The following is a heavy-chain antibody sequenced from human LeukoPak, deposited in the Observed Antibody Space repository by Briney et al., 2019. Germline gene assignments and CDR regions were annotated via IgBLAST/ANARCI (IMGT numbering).Heavy chain of an antibody. V-gene: IGHV4-39*01. Sequence: KPSETLSLTCTVSGGSISSSSYYWGWIRQPPGKGLEWIGCIYYSGSTYYSPSLKSRVTISVDTSKNQFSLKLSSVTAADTAVYYCARLYCSGGSCYSGLGAMDVWGQGTTVTVSS. CDR3: ARLYCSGGSCYSGLGAMDV. CDR1: GGSISSSSYY. J-gene: IGHJ6*02. D-gene: IGHD2-15*01. CDR2: IYYSGST.